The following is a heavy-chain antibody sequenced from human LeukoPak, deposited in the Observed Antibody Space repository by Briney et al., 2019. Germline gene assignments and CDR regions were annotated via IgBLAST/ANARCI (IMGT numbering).Heavy chain of an antibody. V-gene: IGHV2-5*02. D-gene: IGHD3-10*01. J-gene: IGHJ4*02. CDR3: EQHSLPRPGSLFAC. CDR1: GVPLSTSGVA. CDR2: IYWDDDK. Sequence: SGPTLVKLTHTLTLTHTFSGVPLSTSGVAVGWIRQPPGKALEWLALIYWDDDKRYSPSLKNRLTITRDTSKNQVVLAVTNMDSVHTSIYVCEQHSLPRPGSLFACCGQGSLVTVSS.